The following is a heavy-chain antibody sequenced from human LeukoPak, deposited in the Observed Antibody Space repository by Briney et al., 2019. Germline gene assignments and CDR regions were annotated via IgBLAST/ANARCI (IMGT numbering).Heavy chain of an antibody. Sequence: GGSLRLSCAASGFTFSSYWMTWVRQASGKGLEWVANIKQDGSNKYYADSVKGRFTISRDNSKNTLYLQMNSLRAEDTAVYYCAKGRGYSYGLPFLYWGQGTLVTVSS. CDR1: GFTFSSYW. J-gene: IGHJ4*02. D-gene: IGHD5-18*01. CDR2: IKQDGSNK. V-gene: IGHV3-30*02. CDR3: AKGRGYSYGLPFLY.